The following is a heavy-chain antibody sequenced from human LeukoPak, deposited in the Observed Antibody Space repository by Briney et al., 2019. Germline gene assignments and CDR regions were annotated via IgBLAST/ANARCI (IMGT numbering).Heavy chain of an antibody. CDR2: ISNSGSPI. V-gene: IGHV3-48*01. D-gene: IGHD4-11*01. Sequence: GGSLILSCVVSGFTFDSYSMNWVRQAPGKGLEWISYISNSGSPIYYADSVKGRFTISRDKDKGSLYLQMNSLAADDTAVYYCARGLALGLTVTPKAFDYWGHGTLVTVSS. J-gene: IGHJ4*01. CDR3: ARGLALGLTVTPKAFDY. CDR1: GFTFDSYS.